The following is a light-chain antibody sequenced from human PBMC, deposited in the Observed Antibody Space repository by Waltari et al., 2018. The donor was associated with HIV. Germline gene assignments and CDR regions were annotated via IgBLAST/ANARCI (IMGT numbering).Light chain of an antibody. CDR2: GAS. CDR3: QQYGTSPPWYT. Sequence: ELVSPQSPGTLSLSPGERAPLSCRASRRVSSYIAWYQQKPGQAPRLLIYGASSRAAGVPDRFSGSASGADVTLTISRLEAEDSAVYFCQQYGTSPPWYTFGQGTKLQIK. CDR1: RRVSSY. J-gene: IGKJ2*01. V-gene: IGKV3-20*01.